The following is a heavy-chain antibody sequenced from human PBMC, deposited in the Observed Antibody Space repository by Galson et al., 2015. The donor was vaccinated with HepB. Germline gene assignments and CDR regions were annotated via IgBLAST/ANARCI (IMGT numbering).Heavy chain of an antibody. CDR1: GGTFSSYA. J-gene: IGHJ5*02. CDR3: ARETGYGDYGPLNWFDP. Sequence: SVKVSCKASGGTFSSYAISWVRQAPGQGLEWMGGIIPIFGTANYAQKFQGRVTITADESTSTAYMELSSLRSEDTAVYYCARETGYGDYGPLNWFDPWGQGTLVTVSS. V-gene: IGHV1-69*13. CDR2: IIPIFGTA. D-gene: IGHD4-17*01.